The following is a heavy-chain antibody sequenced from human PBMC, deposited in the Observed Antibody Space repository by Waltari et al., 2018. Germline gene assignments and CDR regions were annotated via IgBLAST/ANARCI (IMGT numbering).Heavy chain of an antibody. Sequence: QVQLQESGPGLVKPSETLSLTCTVSGGSISSYYWSWIRQPPGKGLEWTGYIDYNWSTYDNPTLRHRVTKTVDTSKNEFSQKLSAVTAADTAVYYCARVAVTGTDVDYWGQGTLVTVSS. CDR3: ARVAVTGTDVDY. CDR2: IDYNWST. D-gene: IGHD6-19*01. J-gene: IGHJ4*02. CDR1: GGSISSYY. V-gene: IGHV4-59*01.